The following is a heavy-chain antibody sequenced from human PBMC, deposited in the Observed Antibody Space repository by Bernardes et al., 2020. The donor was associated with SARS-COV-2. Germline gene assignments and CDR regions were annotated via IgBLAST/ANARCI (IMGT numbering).Heavy chain of an antibody. J-gene: IGHJ5*02. CDR1: GFSLSTSGVG. D-gene: IGHD2-2*01. CDR3: AHSFTEYCSRTTSSNCFDP. CDR2: IYWDDDK. Sequence: SGPTLVKPTQTLTLTCTFSGFSLSTSGVGVGWIRQPPGKALEWLALIYWDDDKRYSPSLKSRLTITKDTSKNQVVLTMTNMDPVDTATYYCAHSFTEYCSRTTSSNCFDPWGQGTLVTVSS. V-gene: IGHV2-5*02.